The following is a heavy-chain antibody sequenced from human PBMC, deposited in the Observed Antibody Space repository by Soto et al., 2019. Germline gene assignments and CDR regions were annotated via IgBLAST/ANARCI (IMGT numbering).Heavy chain of an antibody. CDR1: GGSLSGYY. V-gene: IGHV4-34*01. D-gene: IGHD5-12*01. J-gene: IGHJ1*01. CDR2: DKDGGHT. Sequence: QVQLQQWGPALLKPSETLSLNCAVTGGSLSGYYWSWIRQPPGKGLEWFGADKDGGHTNYSPSLRGRVTISSDTANNQLSLRMNSVTAADTGVYYCARGEECVVAKHWGQGSLVTVSS. CDR3: ARGEECVVAKH.